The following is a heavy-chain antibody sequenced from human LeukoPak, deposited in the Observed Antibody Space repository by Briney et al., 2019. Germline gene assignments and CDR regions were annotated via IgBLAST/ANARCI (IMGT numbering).Heavy chain of an antibody. CDR1: GFTFNSYS. V-gene: IGHV3-21*01. CDR2: ISSSSSYI. D-gene: IGHD3-10*02. J-gene: IGHJ6*03. CDR3: ARDFLSPMSFYMDV. Sequence: PGGSLRLSCAASGFTFNSYSMIWVRQAPGKGLEWVSSISSSSSYIYYADSVKGRFTISRDNAKNSLYLQMNSLRAEDTAVYYCARDFLSPMSFYMDVWGKGTTVTVSS.